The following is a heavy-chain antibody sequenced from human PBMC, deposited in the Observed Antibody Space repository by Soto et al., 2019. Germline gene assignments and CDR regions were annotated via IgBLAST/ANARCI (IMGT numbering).Heavy chain of an antibody. Sequence: EVQLVESGGGLVQPGGSLRLSCAASGFTFSSYSMNWVRQAPGKGLEWVSYISSSSSTIYYADSVKGRFTISRDNAKNSLYLQMNSLRDEDTAVYYCARGRYYYDSSRYHFWYFDLWGRGTLVTVSS. J-gene: IGHJ2*01. CDR3: ARGRYYYDSSRYHFWYFDL. CDR2: ISSSSSTI. D-gene: IGHD3-22*01. V-gene: IGHV3-48*02. CDR1: GFTFSSYS.